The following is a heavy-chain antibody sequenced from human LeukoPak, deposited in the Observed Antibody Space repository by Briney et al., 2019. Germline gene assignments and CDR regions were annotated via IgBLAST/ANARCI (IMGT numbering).Heavy chain of an antibody. J-gene: IGHJ4*02. Sequence: ASVKVSCKASGYTFTGYYMHWVRQAPGQGLEWMGRINPNSGGTNYAQKFQGRVTMTRDTSISTAYMELSRLRPDDTAVYYCARASYYYDSSGYYYFDYWGQGTLVTVSS. CDR3: ARASYYYDSSGYYYFDY. CDR1: GYTFTGYY. CDR2: INPNSGGT. V-gene: IGHV1-2*06. D-gene: IGHD3-22*01.